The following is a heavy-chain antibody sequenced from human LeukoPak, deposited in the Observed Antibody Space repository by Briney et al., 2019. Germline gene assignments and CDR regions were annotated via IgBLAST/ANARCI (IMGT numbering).Heavy chain of an antibody. D-gene: IGHD2-21*02. V-gene: IGHV4-31*03. Sequence: PSETLSLTCTVSGGSISSGTYYWTWIRQYPGKGLEWIGYIWHRGSTHYNPSLKSRVTISIDTSKNQFSLKLNSVTAADTSVYYCARASEGDTPNYWGQGTLVTVSS. CDR2: IWHRGST. CDR3: ARASEGDTPNY. J-gene: IGHJ4*02. CDR1: GGSISSGTYY.